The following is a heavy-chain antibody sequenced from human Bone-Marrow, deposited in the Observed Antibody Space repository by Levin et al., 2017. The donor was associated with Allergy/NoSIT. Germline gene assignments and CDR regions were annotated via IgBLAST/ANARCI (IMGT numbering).Heavy chain of an antibody. CDR3: TTEGSSCSTSWYGDDAFDI. CDR1: GYSFSSYG. V-gene: IGHV1-3*04. J-gene: IGHJ3*02. Sequence: ASVKVSCKASGYSFSSYGIHWVRQAPGQRLEWMGWINTGNGYTKSSKKFQGRVAITLDTSASTGYMELSSLRSEDTAVYYCTTEGSSCSTSWYGDDAFDIWGQGTLVTVSS. D-gene: IGHD2-2*01. CDR2: INTGNGYT.